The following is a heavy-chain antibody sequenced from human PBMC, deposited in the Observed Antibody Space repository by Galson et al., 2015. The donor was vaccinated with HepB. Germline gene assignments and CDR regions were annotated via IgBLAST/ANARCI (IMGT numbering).Heavy chain of an antibody. V-gene: IGHV5-10-1*01. J-gene: IGHJ4*02. CDR1: GYIFTNYW. CDR3: ARRRGYNSGLSFDY. Sequence: QSGAEVKKPGESLRISCKGSGYIFTNYWIIWVRQMPGKGLEWMGKIDPSASYTKYSPSFQGHVPISADRSINTAYLQWGSLKASDTAMYYCARRRGYNSGLSFDYWGQGTPVTVSS. D-gene: IGHD5-18*01. CDR2: IDPSASYT.